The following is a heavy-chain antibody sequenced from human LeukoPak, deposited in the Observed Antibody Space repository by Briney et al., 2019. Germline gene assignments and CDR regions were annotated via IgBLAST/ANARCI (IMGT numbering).Heavy chain of an antibody. CDR3: ARDVRGRTPLKLGMKWFDP. Sequence: GGSLRLSCAASGFTFSDYYMRWIPQAPGKGLEGLAYISNSGDNRKNADSVTGRFTISRDNAKNSVFLQMNSLRAEDSGVYYCARDVRGRTPLKLGMKWFDPWGQGTRVTVSS. D-gene: IGHD7-27*01. J-gene: IGHJ5*02. V-gene: IGHV3-11*01. CDR2: ISNSGDNR. CDR1: GFTFSDYY.